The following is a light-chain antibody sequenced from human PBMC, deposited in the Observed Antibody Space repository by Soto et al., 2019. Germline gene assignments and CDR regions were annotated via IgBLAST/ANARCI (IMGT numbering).Light chain of an antibody. CDR1: SSNIGSNT. J-gene: IGLJ2*01. V-gene: IGLV1-44*01. CDR3: AAWDDNLNGPG. CDR2: SHN. Sequence: QSVLTQSPSASGTPGQRVTISCSGSSSNIGSNTVNWYQQVPGTAPKLLIYSHNQRPSGVPDRFSGSKSGTSASLAISGLQSEDEADYYCAAWDDNLNGPGFGGGTKLTVL.